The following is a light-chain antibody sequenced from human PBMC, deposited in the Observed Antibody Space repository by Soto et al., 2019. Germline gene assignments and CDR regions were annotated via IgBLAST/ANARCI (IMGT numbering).Light chain of an antibody. J-gene: IGKJ5*01. V-gene: IGKV3-20*01. CDR1: QSVSSSY. Sequence: EIVLTQSPGTLSLSPGEIATLSCRASQSVSSSYLAWYQQKPGQAPRLLIYGASSRATGIPDRFSGSGSGTDFTLTIGRLEPEDFAVYYCQQYGSSSITFGQGTRLEIK. CDR3: QQYGSSSIT. CDR2: GAS.